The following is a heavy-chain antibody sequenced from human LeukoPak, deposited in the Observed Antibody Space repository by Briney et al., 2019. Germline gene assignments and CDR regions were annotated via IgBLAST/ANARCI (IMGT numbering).Heavy chain of an antibody. D-gene: IGHD4-17*01. J-gene: IGHJ4*02. V-gene: IGHV3-53*01. CDR3: ARVVDHDYGDYYLDY. CDR1: GFTVSSND. CDR2: IYSGGST. Sequence: GGSLRLSCAASGFTVSSNDMSWVRQAPGKGLECISVIYSGGSTDYADSVKGRLTISRDNSKDTLYLQMNSLRAEDTAVYYCARVVDHDYGDYYLDYWGQGTLVTVSS.